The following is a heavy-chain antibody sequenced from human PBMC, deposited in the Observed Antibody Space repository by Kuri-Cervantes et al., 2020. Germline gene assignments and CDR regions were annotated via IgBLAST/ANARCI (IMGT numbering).Heavy chain of an antibody. J-gene: IGHJ4*02. D-gene: IGHD4-23*01. CDR1: GGSISSYY. CDR2: IYYSGST. CDR3: AGSPTVIISSFQY. V-gene: IGHV4-59*13. Sequence: SETLSLTCTVSGGSISSYYWSWIRQPPGKGLEWIGYIYYSGSTNYNPSLKSRVTISVDTSKNQFSLKLSSVTAADTAMYYCAGSPTVIISSFQYWGQGNLVTVSS.